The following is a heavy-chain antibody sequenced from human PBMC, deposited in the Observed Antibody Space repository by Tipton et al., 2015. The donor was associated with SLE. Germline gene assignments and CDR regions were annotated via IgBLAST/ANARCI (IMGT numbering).Heavy chain of an antibody. CDR2: ISGSGGST. Sequence: GSLRLSCAASGFTFSSYAMSWVRQAPGKGLEWVSAISGSGGSTYYADSVKGRFTISRDNSKNTLYLQMNSLRAEDTAVYYCAKDPREQQLSIYWGQGTLVTVSS. D-gene: IGHD6-13*01. CDR1: GFTFSSYA. V-gene: IGHV3-23*01. J-gene: IGHJ4*02. CDR3: AKDPREQQLSIY.